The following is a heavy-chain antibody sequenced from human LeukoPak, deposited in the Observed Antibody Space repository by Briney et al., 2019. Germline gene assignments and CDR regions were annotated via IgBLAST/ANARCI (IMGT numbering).Heavy chain of an antibody. Sequence: SETLSLTCTVSGYSVSSGYYWGWIRQPPGKGLEWIGSIYHSGSTYYNPSLKSRVTISVDTSKNQFSLKLSSVTAADTAVYYCARVGCSSTSCYASYYYYMDVWGKGTTVTVSS. CDR3: ARVGCSSTSCYASYYYYMDV. CDR1: GYSVSSGYY. V-gene: IGHV4-38-2*02. D-gene: IGHD2-2*01. J-gene: IGHJ6*03. CDR2: IYHSGST.